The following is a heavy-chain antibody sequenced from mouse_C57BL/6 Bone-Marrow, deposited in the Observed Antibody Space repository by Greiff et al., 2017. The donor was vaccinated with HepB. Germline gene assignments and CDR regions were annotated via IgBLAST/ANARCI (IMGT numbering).Heavy chain of an antibody. CDR1: GYTFTNYW. J-gene: IGHJ4*01. V-gene: IGHV1-63*01. D-gene: IGHD1-1*02. CDR2: IYPGGGYT. Sequence: VQLVESGAELVRPGTSVKMSCKASGYTFTNYWIGWAKQRPGHGLEWIGDIYPGGGYTKYNEKFKVKATLTADKSSSTAYMQFSSLTSKDYDIYYCAREPYGYAMDYWGQGTSVTVSS. CDR3: AREPYGYAMDY.